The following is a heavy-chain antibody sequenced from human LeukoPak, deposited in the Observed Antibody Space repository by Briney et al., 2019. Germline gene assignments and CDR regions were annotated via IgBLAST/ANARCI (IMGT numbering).Heavy chain of an antibody. Sequence: ASVKVSCTASGYTFTSYYMHWVRQAPGQGLEWMGIINPSGGSTSYAQKFQGRVTMTRDTSTSTVYMELSSLRSEDTAVYYCAREGYDYVWGSYSTSSLIVDYWGQGTLVTVSS. CDR3: AREGYDYVWGSYSTSSLIVDY. CDR1: GYTFTSYY. CDR2: INPSGGST. D-gene: IGHD3-16*01. V-gene: IGHV1-46*01. J-gene: IGHJ4*02.